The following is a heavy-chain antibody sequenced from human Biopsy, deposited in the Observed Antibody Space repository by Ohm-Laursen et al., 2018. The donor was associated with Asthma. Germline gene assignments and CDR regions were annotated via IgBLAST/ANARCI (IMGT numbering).Heavy chain of an antibody. CDR3: ARGSKIGSPRLVFNWVWTDYYYSLDV. CDR1: GYTFINND. D-gene: IGHD7-27*01. V-gene: IGHV1-8*01. CDR2: MNPNSGNT. J-gene: IGHJ6*02. Sequence: GASVKVSCKASGYTFINNDINWVRQAAGQGLEWMGWMNPNSGNTGYAQKFHGRVTMTRDTSINTVYMELSSLRSDDTAVYYCARGSKIGSPRLVFNWVWTDYYYSLDVWGQGTTVTVSS.